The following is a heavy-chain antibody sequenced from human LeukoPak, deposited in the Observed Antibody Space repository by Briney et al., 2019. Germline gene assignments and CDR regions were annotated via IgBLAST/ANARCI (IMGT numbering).Heavy chain of an antibody. V-gene: IGHV4-59*01. CDR3: ARLTRGYSYGPWFDP. CDR2: IYYSGST. J-gene: IGHJ5*02. D-gene: IGHD5-18*01. CDR1: GGSISSYY. Sequence: PSETLSLTCTVSGGSISSYYWSWIRQPPGKGLEWIGYIYYSGSTNYNPSLKSRVTISVDTSKNQFSLKLSSVTAADTAVYYCARLTRGYSYGPWFDPWGQGTLVTVSS.